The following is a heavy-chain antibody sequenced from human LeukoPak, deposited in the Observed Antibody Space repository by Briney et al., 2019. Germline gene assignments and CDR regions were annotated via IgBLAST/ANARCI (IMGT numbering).Heavy chain of an antibody. CDR1: GFTFSSFT. J-gene: IGHJ4*02. V-gene: IGHV3-23*01. CDR3: TTRLRNHFDY. D-gene: IGHD5-12*01. CDR2: ISDGSRDT. Sequence: PGGSLRLSCATSGFTFSSFTMNWVRQAPGKGLEWVSTISDGSRDTRYAGSVKGRFTISRDDSQNIVYLQMDSLTAEDTALYYCTTRLRNHFDYWGQGTQVTVSS.